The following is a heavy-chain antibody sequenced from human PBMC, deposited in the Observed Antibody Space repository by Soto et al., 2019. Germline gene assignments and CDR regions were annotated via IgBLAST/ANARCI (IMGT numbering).Heavy chain of an antibody. CDR1: GGSISSGGYY. V-gene: IGHV4-31*03. CDR2: IYRSGST. CDR3: ARWKLQVTTMRSYYYGMDV. J-gene: IGHJ6*02. D-gene: IGHD4-17*01. Sequence: SETLSITCTVSGGSISSGGYYWSWIRQHPGKGLEWIGDIYRSGSTYYNPSLKSRVTISIDTSKNQFSLKVNSVTAADTAVYYCARWKLQVTTMRSYYYGMDVWGQGTTVTVSS.